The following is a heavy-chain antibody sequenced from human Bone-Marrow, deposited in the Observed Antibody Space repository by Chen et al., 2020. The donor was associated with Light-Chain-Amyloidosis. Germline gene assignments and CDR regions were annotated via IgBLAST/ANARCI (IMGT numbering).Heavy chain of an antibody. D-gene: IGHD3-9*01. CDR1: GFAFSSYA. J-gene: IGHJ3*02. CDR2: ISGSGGSR. Sequence: EVQLVESGGGLLQRGGSLRLSCAASGFAFSSYAMSGVRQAPGKGLEGVSTISGSGGSRYYGDSVKGRLTISRDNSKNALFLQMNSLRAEDTAVYYCAKDISYDDILPGYPADAFDIWGQGTMVTVSS. V-gene: IGHV3-23*04. CDR3: AKDISYDDILPGYPADAFDI.